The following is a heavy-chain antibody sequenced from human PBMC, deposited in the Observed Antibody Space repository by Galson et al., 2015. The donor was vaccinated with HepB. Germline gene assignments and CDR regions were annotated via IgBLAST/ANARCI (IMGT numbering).Heavy chain of an antibody. J-gene: IGHJ6*02. CDR2: INSDGSST. V-gene: IGHV3-74*01. CDR3: ARAPLDYYYGMDV. Sequence: SLRLSCAASGFTFSSYWMHWVRQAPGKGLVWVSRINSDGSSTSYADSVKGRFTISRDNAKNTLYLQMNSLRAEDTAVYYCARAPLDYYYGMDVWGQGTTVTVSS. CDR1: GFTFSSYW.